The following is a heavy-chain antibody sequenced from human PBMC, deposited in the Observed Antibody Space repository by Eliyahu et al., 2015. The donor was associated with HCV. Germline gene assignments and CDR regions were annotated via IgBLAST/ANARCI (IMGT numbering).Heavy chain of an antibody. V-gene: IGHV3-72*01. D-gene: IGHD2-21*01. CDR1: GFTFSDHY. CDR3: GDCGGXSNAAS. CDR2: ITNKRNRYST. J-gene: IGHJ5*02. Sequence: EVQLVESGGGLVQPGGSXKLSCXGSGFTFSDHYMDWVRQAPGKGLGWVXRITNKRNRYSTQYAASVEGRFIISRDDSKSSLYLEMSSLKTEDTAVYYCGDCGGXSNAASWGQGTLVTVSS.